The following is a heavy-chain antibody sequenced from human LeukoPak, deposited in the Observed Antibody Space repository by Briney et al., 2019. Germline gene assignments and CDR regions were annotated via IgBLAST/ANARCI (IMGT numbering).Heavy chain of an antibody. CDR2: INPNSGGT. J-gene: IGHJ4*02. D-gene: IGHD4-17*01. Sequence: ASVKVSCKASGYTFTGYYMHWVRQAPGQGLEWMGRINPNSGGTNYGQKFQGRVTMTRDTSISTAYMELSRLRSDDTAVYYCARDSLDYGDFYFDYWGQGTLVTVSS. V-gene: IGHV1-2*06. CDR1: GYTFTGYY. CDR3: ARDSLDYGDFYFDY.